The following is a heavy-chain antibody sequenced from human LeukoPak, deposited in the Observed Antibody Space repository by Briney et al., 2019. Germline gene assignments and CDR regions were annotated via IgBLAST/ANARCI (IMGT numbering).Heavy chain of an antibody. D-gene: IGHD6-25*01. CDR1: GGSISSYY. V-gene: IGHV4-59*01. Sequence: PSETLSLTCTVSGGSISSYYWSWIRQPPGKGLEWIGYIYYSGITNYNPSLKSRVTISVDTSNNKFSLKLSSVTAADTAVYYCARGVDRLPGDYWGQGTLVTVSS. CDR3: ARGVDRLPGDY. J-gene: IGHJ4*02. CDR2: IYYSGIT.